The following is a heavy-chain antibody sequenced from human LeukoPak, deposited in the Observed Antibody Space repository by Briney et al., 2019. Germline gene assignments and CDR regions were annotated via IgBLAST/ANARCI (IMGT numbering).Heavy chain of an antibody. CDR1: GGSITSHY. V-gene: IGHV4-59*11. D-gene: IGHD1-26*01. J-gene: IGHJ4*02. CDR2: ISYNRSP. CDR3: ARDPLGGSYSDY. Sequence: SETLSLTCTVSGGSITSHYWSWIRQPPGKGLEWVGYISYNRSPSKNPSLRSRVTMSLDTSKNQFSLDLTSVTAADTAVYYCARDPLGGSYSDYWGQGTLVTVSS.